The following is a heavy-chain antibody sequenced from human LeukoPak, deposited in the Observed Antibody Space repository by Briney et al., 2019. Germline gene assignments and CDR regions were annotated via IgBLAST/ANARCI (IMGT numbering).Heavy chain of an antibody. V-gene: IGHV1-2*02. Sequence: GASVKVSCKTSGYTFTGYYMHWVRQAPGQGLEWMGWINPNSGDTNYAQKFQDRVTMTRDTSITTAYMELSGLRSDDTALYYCARGSVVGATQKNALDIWGQGTMVTVSS. CDR2: INPNSGDT. CDR1: GYTFTGYY. J-gene: IGHJ3*02. D-gene: IGHD1-26*01. CDR3: ARGSVVGATQKNALDI.